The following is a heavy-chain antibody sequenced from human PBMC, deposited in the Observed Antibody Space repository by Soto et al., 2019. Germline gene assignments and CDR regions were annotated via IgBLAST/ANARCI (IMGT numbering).Heavy chain of an antibody. J-gene: IGHJ4*02. V-gene: IGHV4-59*12. CDR1: GGSISNYY. CDR2: ISYSGST. Sequence: PSETLSLTCTFSGGSISNYYWSLIRQPPGKGLEWLGYISYSGSTYYNPSLKSRIVISVDTSKNQFSLKLISVTAADTAVYYCARAYDFWNGYYSAQYYFDFWGQGTLVTVSS. D-gene: IGHD3-3*01. CDR3: ARAYDFWNGYYSAQYYFDF.